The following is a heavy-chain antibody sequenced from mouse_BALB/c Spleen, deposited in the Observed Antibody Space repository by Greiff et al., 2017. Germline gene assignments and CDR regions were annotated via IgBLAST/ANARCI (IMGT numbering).Heavy chain of an antibody. D-gene: IGHD1-2*01. J-gene: IGHJ2*01. V-gene: IGHV7-3*02. CDR1: GFTFTDYY. CDR2: IRNKANGYTT. CDR3: AREHYYYFDS. Sequence: EVMLVESGGGLVQPGGSLRLSCATSGFTFTDYYMSWVRQPPGKALEWLGFIRNKANGYTTEYSASVKGRFTISRDNSQSILYLQMNTLRAEDSATYYCAREHYYYFDSWGQGTTLTVSS.